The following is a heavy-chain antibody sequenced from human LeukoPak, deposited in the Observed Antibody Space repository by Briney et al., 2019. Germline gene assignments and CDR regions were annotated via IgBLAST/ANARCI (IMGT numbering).Heavy chain of an antibody. CDR3: ARGTATASYPINWFDP. D-gene: IGHD1-14*01. J-gene: IGHJ5*02. V-gene: IGHV6-1*01. CDR2: TYYSSKWYN. Sequence: SQTLSLTCAISGDSVSSNSAAWNWIRQSPSRGLEWLGRTYYSSKWYNDYAISVKSRITINPDTSKNQFSLHLNSVTPGDTAVYYCARGTATASYPINWFDPWGQGILVTVSS. CDR1: GDSVSSNSAA.